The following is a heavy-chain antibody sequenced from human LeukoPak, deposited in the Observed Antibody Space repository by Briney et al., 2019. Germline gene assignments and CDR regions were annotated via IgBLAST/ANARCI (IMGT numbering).Heavy chain of an antibody. CDR3: ARDRGSYGEGFFDH. J-gene: IGHJ4*02. V-gene: IGHV3-23*01. D-gene: IGHD1-26*01. CDR1: GFTFSSYA. CDR2: ISGSGGST. Sequence: GGSLRLSCAASGFTFSSYAMSWVRQAPGKGLEWVSAISGSGGSTYYADSVKGRFTIPRDNSKNTLYLQMNSLRAEDTAVYYCARDRGSYGEGFFDHWGQGTLVTVSS.